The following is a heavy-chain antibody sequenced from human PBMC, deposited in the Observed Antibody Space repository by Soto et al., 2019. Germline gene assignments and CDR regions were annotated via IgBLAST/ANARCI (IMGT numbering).Heavy chain of an antibody. J-gene: IGHJ6*02. V-gene: IGHV4-30-4*01. CDR3: AGLWVTIGFSGPYYYYGMDV. CDR1: GGCISSRDYY. D-gene: IGHD5-12*01. Sequence: PSGTLSLTCTFSGGCISSRDYYWSWIGQPPGNGLEWIGYIYYIGSTNYNPSLKSRVTISVDTSKNQFSLKLSSVTAADTAVYYCAGLWVTIGFSGPYYYYGMDVCGQGPTVTVSS. CDR2: IYYIGST.